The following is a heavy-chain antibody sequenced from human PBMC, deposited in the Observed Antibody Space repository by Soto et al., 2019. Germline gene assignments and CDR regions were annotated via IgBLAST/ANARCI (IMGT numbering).Heavy chain of an antibody. D-gene: IGHD3-22*01. CDR2: INHSGST. CDR3: ARGPRYYDSSGYYARRRTPFDY. Sequence: PSETLSLTCAVYGGSFSGYYWSWIRQPPGKGLEWIGEINHSGSTNYNPSLKSRVTISVDTSKNQFSLKLSSVTAADTAVYYCARGPRYYDSSGYYARRRTPFDYWGQGTLVTVSS. J-gene: IGHJ4*02. V-gene: IGHV4-34*01. CDR1: GGSFSGYY.